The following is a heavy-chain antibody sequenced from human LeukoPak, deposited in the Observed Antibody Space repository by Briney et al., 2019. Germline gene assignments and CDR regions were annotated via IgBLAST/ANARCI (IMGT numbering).Heavy chain of an antibody. CDR1: GGSFSGYY. Sequence: SETLSLTCAVYGGSFSGYYWSWIRQPPGKELEWIGEINHSGSTNYNPSLKSRVTISVDTSKNQFSLKLSSVTAADTAVYYCARTITGTPLWGQGTLVTVSS. V-gene: IGHV4-34*01. J-gene: IGHJ4*02. D-gene: IGHD1-20*01. CDR2: INHSGST. CDR3: ARTITGTPL.